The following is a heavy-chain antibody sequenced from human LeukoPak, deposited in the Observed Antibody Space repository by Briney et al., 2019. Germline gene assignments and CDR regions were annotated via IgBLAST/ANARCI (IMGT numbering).Heavy chain of an antibody. D-gene: IGHD3-22*01. Sequence: ASVKVSCKASGYTFTGYYMHWARQAPGQGLEWMGWINPNSGGTNYAQKFQGRVTMTRDTSISTAYMELSRLRSDDTAVYYCARGARNYYDSSCYYSDFDYWGQGTLVTVSS. CDR2: INPNSGGT. J-gene: IGHJ4*02. CDR3: ARGARNYYDSSCYYSDFDY. CDR1: GYTFTGYY. V-gene: IGHV1-2*02.